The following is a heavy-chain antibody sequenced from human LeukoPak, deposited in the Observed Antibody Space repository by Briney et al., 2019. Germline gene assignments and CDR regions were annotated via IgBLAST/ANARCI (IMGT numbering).Heavy chain of an antibody. Sequence: SETLSLTCTVSGGSISSYYWSWIRQPPGKGLEWIGYIYTSGTTNYNPSLKSRVTISVDTSKNQFSLKLSSVTAADTAVYYCARGGGYSYGNEFDYWGQGTLVTLSS. CDR2: IYTSGTT. CDR3: ARGGGYSYGNEFDY. CDR1: GGSISSYY. J-gene: IGHJ4*02. D-gene: IGHD5-18*01. V-gene: IGHV4-4*09.